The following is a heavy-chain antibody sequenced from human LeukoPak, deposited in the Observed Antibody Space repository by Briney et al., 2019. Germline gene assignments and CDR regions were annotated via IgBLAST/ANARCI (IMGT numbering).Heavy chain of an antibody. J-gene: IGHJ4*02. CDR3: AKGRIQSYMAPEY. CDR1: AFTFGSFG. V-gene: IGHV3-23*01. Sequence: GGSLRLSCAASAFTFGSFGMSWVRQAPGKGLEWVSAISDTGGSTFYADSVKGRFTISRDNSKNTLYLQMNSLRAEDTAVYYCAKGRIQSYMAPEYWGQGTLDTVSS. CDR2: ISDTGGST. D-gene: IGHD5-18*01.